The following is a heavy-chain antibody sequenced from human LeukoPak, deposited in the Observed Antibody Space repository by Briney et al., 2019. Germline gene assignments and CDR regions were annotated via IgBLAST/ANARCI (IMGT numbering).Heavy chain of an antibody. CDR1: GFTFSSYG. J-gene: IGHJ4*02. Sequence: GGSLRLSCAASGFTFSSYGMHWVRQAPGKGLEWVAFIRYDGSNKYYADSVKGRFTISRDNSKNTLYLQMNGLRAEDTAVYYCAKITGLSPGAFDYLGQGTLVTVSS. CDR2: IRYDGSNK. CDR3: AKITGLSPGAFDY. D-gene: IGHD3-16*01. V-gene: IGHV3-30*02.